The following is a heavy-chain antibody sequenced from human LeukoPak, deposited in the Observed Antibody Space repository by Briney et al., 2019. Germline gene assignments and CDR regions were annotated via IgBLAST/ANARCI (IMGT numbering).Heavy chain of an antibody. CDR1: GGSVGSDNSY. J-gene: IGHJ4*02. Sequence: SETLSLTCTVSGGSVGSDNSYWNWIRQPAGKGLEWIGRIYADGSSTYNPSLKSRVTILVDTSKNQFSLRLTSMAAADTAVYYCARGYYYRTWGLGTLVTVSS. CDR3: ARGYYYRT. D-gene: IGHD3-10*01. V-gene: IGHV4-61*02. CDR2: IYADGSS.